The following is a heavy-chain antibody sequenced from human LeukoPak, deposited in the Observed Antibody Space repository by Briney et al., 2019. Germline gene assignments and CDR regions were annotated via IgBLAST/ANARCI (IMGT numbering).Heavy chain of an antibody. CDR1: GYTFTGYY. D-gene: IGHD4-11*01. CDR2: INPNSGGT. CDR3: ARELLYSNYGLDYYGMDV. Sequence: VSVKVSCKASGYTFTGYYMHWARQAPGQGLEWMGWINPNSGGTNYAQKFQGWVTMTRDTSISTAYMELSRLRSDDTAVYYCARELLYSNYGLDYYGMDVWGQGTTVTVSS. V-gene: IGHV1-2*04. J-gene: IGHJ6*02.